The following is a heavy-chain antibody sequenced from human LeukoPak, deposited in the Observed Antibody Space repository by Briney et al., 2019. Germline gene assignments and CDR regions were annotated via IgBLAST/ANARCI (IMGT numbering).Heavy chain of an antibody. CDR3: ARGLKYYTTSGRLGY. Sequence: PSETLSLTCDVYGGFFRGYYWNWIRQPPGKGLEWIGGVDRTESANYNPSLKSRVVISVDMSKNQFSLKLSSVTAADTGVYYCARGLKYYTTSGRLGYWGQGTLVTVSS. D-gene: IGHD3-22*01. CDR2: VDRTESA. J-gene: IGHJ4*02. CDR1: GGFFRGYY. V-gene: IGHV4-34*01.